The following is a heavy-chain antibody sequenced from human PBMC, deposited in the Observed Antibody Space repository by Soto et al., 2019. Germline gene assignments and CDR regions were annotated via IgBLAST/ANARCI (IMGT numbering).Heavy chain of an antibody. D-gene: IGHD4-17*01. CDR3: GRDLGGAYGAFDH. J-gene: IGHJ4*02. Sequence: SETLSLTCTVSGASISTSYWIWIRLPPGKGLEWIGYIYSSGTTKYNPSLKSRVAISIDTSKNQFSLKLSSVTAADTAIYYCGRDLGGAYGAFDHWGQGTLVTVSS. V-gene: IGHV4-59*01. CDR1: GASISTSY. CDR2: IYSSGTT.